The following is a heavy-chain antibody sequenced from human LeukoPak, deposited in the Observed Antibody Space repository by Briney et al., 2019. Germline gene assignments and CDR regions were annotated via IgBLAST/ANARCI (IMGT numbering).Heavy chain of an antibody. J-gene: IGHJ4*02. Sequence: GGSLRLSCAASGFTFSSYGMHWVRQAPGKGLEWVAFIRYDGSNKYYADSVKGRFTISRDNSKNTLYLQMNSLRAEDTAVYYCAKDRGRGYDILTGYSTLHYFDYWGQGTLVTVSS. D-gene: IGHD3-9*01. CDR1: GFTFSSYG. V-gene: IGHV3-30*02. CDR2: IRYDGSNK. CDR3: AKDRGRGYDILTGYSTLHYFDY.